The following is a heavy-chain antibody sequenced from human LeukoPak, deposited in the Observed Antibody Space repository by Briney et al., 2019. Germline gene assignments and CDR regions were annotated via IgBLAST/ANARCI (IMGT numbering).Heavy chain of an antibody. J-gene: IGHJ4*02. Sequence: SVKVSCKASGGTFSSYAISWVRQAPGQGLEWMGGIIPIFGTANYAQKFQGRVTITADESTSTAYMELSSLRSEDTAVYYCARESDSGSFNSDYWGQGTLVTVSS. CDR1: GGTFSSYA. CDR2: IIPIFGTA. CDR3: ARESDSGSFNSDY. V-gene: IGHV1-69*13. D-gene: IGHD1-26*01.